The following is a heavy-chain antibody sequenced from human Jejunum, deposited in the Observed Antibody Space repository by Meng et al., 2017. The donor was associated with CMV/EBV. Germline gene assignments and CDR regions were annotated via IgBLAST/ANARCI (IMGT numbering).Heavy chain of an antibody. CDR2: ISSSGNT. CDR3: ARGESRGYYYFDY. V-gene: IGHV4-4*07. CDR1: GDSINNHF. J-gene: IGHJ4*02. D-gene: IGHD3-22*01. Sequence: QEHPQGARPGLVRPSGTLSLTCSVSGDSINNHFWSWIRQPAGKKLEWIGRISSSGNTNYTPSFKSRVIMSLDTSNNQFFLKLTSVTAADTALYYCARGESRGYYYFDYWGQGILVTVSS.